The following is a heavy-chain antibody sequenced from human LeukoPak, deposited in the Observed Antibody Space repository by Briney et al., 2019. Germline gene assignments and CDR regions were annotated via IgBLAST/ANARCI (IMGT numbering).Heavy chain of an antibody. D-gene: IGHD1-26*01. V-gene: IGHV1-69*13. Sequence: ASVKVSCKAAGGTISNYVISWVRQAPGQGLEWMGGIIPIFTTANYAQKFQGRVTITADESTSTAYMELSSLRSEDTAVYYCGRGPQVGAFDLWGQGTMVTVSS. CDR3: GRGPQVGAFDL. J-gene: IGHJ3*01. CDR1: GGTISNYV. CDR2: IIPIFTTA.